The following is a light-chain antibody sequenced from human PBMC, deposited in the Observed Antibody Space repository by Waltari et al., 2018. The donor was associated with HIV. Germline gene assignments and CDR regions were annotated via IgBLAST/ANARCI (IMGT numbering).Light chain of an antibody. Sequence: SALPPPASVSGSPGQSITISSSGTSGHVGGYNFVSWYQKHPGKAPKLIIYNVSSRPSGVAIRFSGSRSANTASLTISGLQVEDEADHFCSSYTSSGPRYVLFGGGTRLTVL. V-gene: IGLV2-14*03. CDR3: SSYTSSGPRYVL. CDR1: SGHVGGYNF. CDR2: NVS. J-gene: IGLJ2*01.